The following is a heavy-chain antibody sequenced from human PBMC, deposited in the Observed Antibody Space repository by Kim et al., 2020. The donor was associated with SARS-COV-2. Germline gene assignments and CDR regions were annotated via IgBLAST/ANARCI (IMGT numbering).Heavy chain of an antibody. CDR2: IIPIFGTA. J-gene: IGHJ4*02. CDR3: ARSGYSYEGGFDY. V-gene: IGHV1-69*06. CDR1: GGTFSSYA. Sequence: SVKVSCKASGGTFSSYAISWVRQAPGQGLEWMGGIIPIFGTANYAQKFQGRVTITADKSTSTTYMELSSLRSEDTAVYYCARSGYSYEGGFDYWGQGTLVTVSS. D-gene: IGHD5-18*01.